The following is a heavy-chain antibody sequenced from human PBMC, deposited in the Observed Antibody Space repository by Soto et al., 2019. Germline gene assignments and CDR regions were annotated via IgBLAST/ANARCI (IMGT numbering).Heavy chain of an antibody. CDR2: ISGSGGST. Sequence: EVQLLESGGGLVQPGGSLRLSCAASGFTFSSYAMSWVRQAPGKGLEWVSAISGSGGSTYYADSVKGRFTISRDNSKNTLCLQMNSLRAEDTAVYYWAKGMAYYDFWSGYSFDYWGQGTLVTVSS. D-gene: IGHD3-3*01. CDR1: GFTFSSYA. J-gene: IGHJ4*02. V-gene: IGHV3-23*01. CDR3: AKGMAYYDFWSGYSFDY.